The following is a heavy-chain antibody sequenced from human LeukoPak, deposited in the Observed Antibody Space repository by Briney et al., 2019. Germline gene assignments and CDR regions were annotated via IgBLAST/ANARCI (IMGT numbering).Heavy chain of an antibody. CDR3: ARDSRGFSVDP. CDR2: INPNSGVT. Sequence: ASVKVSCKASGYTFTAYYMHWVRQAPGQGLEWMGWINPNSGVTNYAQKFQGRVTMTRYTSISTAYMELSGLTSDDTAVYYCARDSRGFSVDPWGQGTLVTVSS. V-gene: IGHV1-2*02. D-gene: IGHD2-15*01. J-gene: IGHJ5*02. CDR1: GYTFTAYY.